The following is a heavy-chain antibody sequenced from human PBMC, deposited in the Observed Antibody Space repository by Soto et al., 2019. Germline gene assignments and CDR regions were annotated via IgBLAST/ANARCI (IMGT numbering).Heavy chain of an antibody. D-gene: IGHD3-3*01. Sequence: PVGSLRLSCASSVFTFSTYSMNCVRQSPGRWLEWVSSIDGSSGYLYYADSVKGRFTISRDNSKNTLYLQMNSLRAEDTAVYYCAREVWNFWSGYGNFMDGLGQGTTGIVS. V-gene: IGHV3-21*01. CDR1: VFTFSTYS. CDR3: AREVWNFWSGYGNFMDG. CDR2: IDGSSGYL. J-gene: IGHJ6*01.